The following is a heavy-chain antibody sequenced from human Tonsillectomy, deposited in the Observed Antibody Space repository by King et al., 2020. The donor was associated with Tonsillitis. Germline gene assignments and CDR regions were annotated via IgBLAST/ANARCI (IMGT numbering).Heavy chain of an antibody. V-gene: IGHV4-39*01. CDR3: ARGSRLGIYYFDY. Sequence: LQLQESGPGLVKPSETLSLTCTVSGGSISSSSYYWGWIRQPPGKGLEWIGSIYYSGSTYYNPSLKSRVTMSVDTSNNQFSLKLSSVTAADTAVYYCARGSRLGIYYFDYWGQGTLATVSS. D-gene: IGHD3-22*01. CDR1: GGSISSSSYY. CDR2: IYYSGST. J-gene: IGHJ4*02.